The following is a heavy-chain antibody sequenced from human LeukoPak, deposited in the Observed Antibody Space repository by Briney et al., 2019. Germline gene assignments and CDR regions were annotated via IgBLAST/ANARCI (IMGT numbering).Heavy chain of an antibody. V-gene: IGHV4-59*12. CDR3: ARDCTSLGTGLDY. J-gene: IGHJ4*02. CDR2: VFDSGGT. Sequence: PSETLSLTCTVSGGSISNYWWSWIRQPSGKGLEWIGYVFDSGGTNYNPSLKSRVTISVDRSKNQFSLKLSSVTAADTAVYYCARDCTSLGTGLDYWGQGTLVTVSS. D-gene: IGHD3-16*01. CDR1: GGSISNYW.